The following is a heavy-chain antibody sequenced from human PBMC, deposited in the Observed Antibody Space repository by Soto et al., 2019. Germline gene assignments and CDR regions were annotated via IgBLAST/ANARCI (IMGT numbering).Heavy chain of an antibody. Sequence: GGSLRLSCAASGFTFSSYSMNWVRQAPGKGLEWVSSISSSSSYIYYADSVKGRFTISRDNAKNSLYLQMNSLRAEDTAVYYCASIGITGTTYYYYYGMDVWGQGTTVTVSS. J-gene: IGHJ6*02. CDR1: GFTFSSYS. CDR2: ISSSSSYI. D-gene: IGHD1-7*01. V-gene: IGHV3-21*01. CDR3: ASIGITGTTYYYYYGMDV.